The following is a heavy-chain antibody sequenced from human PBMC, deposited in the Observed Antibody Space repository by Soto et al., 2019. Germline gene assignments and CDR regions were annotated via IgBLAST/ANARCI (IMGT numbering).Heavy chain of an antibody. D-gene: IGHD2-2*01. Sequence: GGSLRLSCAASGFTFSSYAMHWVRQAPGKGLEWVSSITNNGSNKYYADSVKGRFTISRDNAKNSLYLQMNSLRAEDTAVYYCARRSDVVVPAAIRGDYFDPWGQGTRVTVAS. V-gene: IGHV3-30-3*01. CDR1: GFTFSSYA. CDR2: ITNNGSNK. CDR3: ARRSDVVVPAAIRGDYFDP. J-gene: IGHJ5*02.